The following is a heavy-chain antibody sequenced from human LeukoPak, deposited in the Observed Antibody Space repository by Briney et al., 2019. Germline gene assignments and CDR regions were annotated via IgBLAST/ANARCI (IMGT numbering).Heavy chain of an antibody. CDR2: INHSGST. V-gene: IGHV4-34*01. CDR3: ARAAEYSSGWYLFDY. CDR1: GGSFSGYY. J-gene: IGHJ4*02. Sequence: SETLSLTCAVYGGSFSGYYWSWIRQPPGKGLEWIGEINHSGSTNYNPSLKSRVTISVDTSKNQFSLKLSSVTAADTAMYYCARAAEYSSGWYLFDYWGQGTLVTVSA. D-gene: IGHD6-19*01.